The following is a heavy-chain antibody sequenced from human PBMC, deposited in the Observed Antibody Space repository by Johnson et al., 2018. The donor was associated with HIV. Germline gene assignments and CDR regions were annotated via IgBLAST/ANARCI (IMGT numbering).Heavy chain of an antibody. CDR1: GFTFDDYA. D-gene: IGHD5-18*01. CDR2: ISWNSANI. Sequence: VRLVETGGGVVQPGRSLRLSCAASGFTFDDYAMHWVRQAPGKGLEWVSGISWNSANIGSAVSVKGRFTISRDNTKNSLYLQMNSLRPEDTALYYCTKDVHMVTPQRAFEIWGQGTMVTVSS. V-gene: IGHV3-9*01. J-gene: IGHJ3*02. CDR3: TKDVHMVTPQRAFEI.